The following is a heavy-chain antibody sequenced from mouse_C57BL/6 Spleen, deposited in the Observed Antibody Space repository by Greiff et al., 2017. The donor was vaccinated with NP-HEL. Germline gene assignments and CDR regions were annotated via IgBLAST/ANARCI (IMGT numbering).Heavy chain of an antibody. CDR1: GYTFTSYW. CDR3: ARVDYYGSSYLSAMDY. Sequence: VQLQQPGAELVRPGTSVKLSCKASGYTFTSYWMHWVKQRPGQGLEWIGVIDPSDSYTNYNQKFKGKATLTVDTSSSTAYMQLSSLTSEDSAVYYCARVDYYGSSYLSAMDYWGQGTSVTVSS. CDR2: IDPSDSYT. D-gene: IGHD1-1*01. V-gene: IGHV1-59*01. J-gene: IGHJ4*01.